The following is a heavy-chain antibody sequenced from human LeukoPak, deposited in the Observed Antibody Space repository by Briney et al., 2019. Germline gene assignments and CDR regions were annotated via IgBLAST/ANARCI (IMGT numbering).Heavy chain of an antibody. CDR3: ARGVRGVIRGNYMDV. D-gene: IGHD3-10*01. CDR2: ISAYNGNT. Sequence: ASVKVSCKASGYTFTSYGISWVRQAPGQGLEWMGWISAYNGNTNYAQKLQGTVTMTTDTSTSTAYMELRSLRSDDTAVYYCARGVRGVIRGNYMDVWGKGTTVTVSS. J-gene: IGHJ6*03. CDR1: GYTFTSYG. V-gene: IGHV1-18*01.